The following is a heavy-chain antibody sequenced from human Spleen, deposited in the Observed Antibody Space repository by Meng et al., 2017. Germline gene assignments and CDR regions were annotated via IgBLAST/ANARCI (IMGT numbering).Heavy chain of an antibody. CDR2: IFHSGTT. D-gene: IGHD7-27*01. CDR1: GGSISSSSYY. CDR3: VTLNWGYFFYAMDV. J-gene: IGHJ6*02. Sequence: SETLSLTCTVSGGSISSSSYYWGWIRQPPGKGLEYIGRIFHSGTTHYNPSLKSRVTMSIDTSNNQFSLNLNSVTAADTAVYYCVTLNWGYFFYAMDVWGQGTTVTVSS. V-gene: IGHV4-39*07.